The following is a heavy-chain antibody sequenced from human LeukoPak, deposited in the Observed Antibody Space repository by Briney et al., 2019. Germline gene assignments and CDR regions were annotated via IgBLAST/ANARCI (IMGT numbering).Heavy chain of an antibody. Sequence: PSETLSLSCTVSGGYINGNYWTWIRQPPGKGLEWIGFMHDDGRTNYNPSLTSRVSLSIDKSTNEFSLDLRSVTAADTAVYYCARVFRGAVTANWFDIWGQGTLVTVSA. CDR1: GGYINGNY. D-gene: IGHD2-21*02. J-gene: IGHJ5*02. CDR2: MHDDGRT. V-gene: IGHV4-59*01. CDR3: ARVFRGAVTANWFDI.